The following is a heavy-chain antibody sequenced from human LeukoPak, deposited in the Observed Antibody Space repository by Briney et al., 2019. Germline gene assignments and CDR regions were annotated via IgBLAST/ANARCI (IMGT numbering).Heavy chain of an antibody. CDR2: IKQDGSEK. V-gene: IGHV3-7*01. Sequence: PGGSLRLSCAASGFTFNTYWMTWVRQAPGKGLEWVADIKQDGSEKYYLDSVKGRFTISRDNAKNALYLQMNSLRAEDTALYYCARLFRPYYYDTSGIDYWGQGTLVTVSS. CDR1: GFTFNTYW. J-gene: IGHJ4*02. D-gene: IGHD3-22*01. CDR3: ARLFRPYYYDTSGIDY.